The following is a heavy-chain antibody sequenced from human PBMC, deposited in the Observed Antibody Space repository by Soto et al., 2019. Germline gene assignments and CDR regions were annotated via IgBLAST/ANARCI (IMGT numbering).Heavy chain of an antibody. CDR2: IIPIFGTA. J-gene: IGHJ6*02. V-gene: IGHV1-69*12. CDR1: GGTFSSYA. D-gene: IGHD4-4*01. Sequence: QVQLVQSGAEVKKPGSSVKVSCKASGGTFSSYAISWVRQAPGQGLEWMGGIIPIFGTANYAQKFQGRVQIPADESTSTAYMELSSLRSEDTAVYYCASPPSSNRYYYGMDVWGQGTTVTVSS. CDR3: ASPPSSNRYYYGMDV.